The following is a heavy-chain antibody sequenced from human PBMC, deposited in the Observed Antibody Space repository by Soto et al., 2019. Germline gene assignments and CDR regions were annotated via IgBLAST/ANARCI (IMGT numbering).Heavy chain of an antibody. V-gene: IGHV3-66*04. Sequence: EMQLVESGGGLVQPGGSLRLSCAASGFTVSSSYMGWVRRAPGKGLEWVSSIYVDGRTYYADSVKDRFTFSTDNSQDTLYLQMNSLRADDTAIYYCARHVGSYWYFDLWGRGTQVAVSS. CDR2: IYVDGRT. J-gene: IGHJ2*01. CDR3: ARHVGSYWYFDL. D-gene: IGHD1-26*01. CDR1: GFTVSSSY.